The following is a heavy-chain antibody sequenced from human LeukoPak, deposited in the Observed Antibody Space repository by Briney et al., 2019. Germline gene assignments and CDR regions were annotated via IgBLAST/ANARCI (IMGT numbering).Heavy chain of an antibody. Sequence: SETLSLTCAVYGGSFSGYYWSWIRQPPGKGLEWIGEINHSGSTNYNPSLKSRVTISVDTSKNQFSLKLSSVTAADTAVYYCARVEMATMVFDYWGQGTLVTVSS. J-gene: IGHJ4*02. D-gene: IGHD5-24*01. V-gene: IGHV4-34*01. CDR1: GGSFSGYY. CDR2: INHSGST. CDR3: ARVEMATMVFDY.